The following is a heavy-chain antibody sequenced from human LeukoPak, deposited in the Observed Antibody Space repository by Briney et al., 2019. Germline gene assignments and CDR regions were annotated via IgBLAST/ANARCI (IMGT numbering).Heavy chain of an antibody. CDR2: IYYSGST. V-gene: IGHV4-59*12. CDR1: GGSISGYY. Sequence: PSETLSLTCTVSGGSISGYYWSWIRQPPGKGLEWIGYIYYSGSTSYNPSLKSRVTISVDTSKNQFSLKLSSVTAADTAVYYCARELFLEISMMDVWGKGTTVTISS. J-gene: IGHJ6*04. D-gene: IGHD5-24*01. CDR3: ARELFLEISMMDV.